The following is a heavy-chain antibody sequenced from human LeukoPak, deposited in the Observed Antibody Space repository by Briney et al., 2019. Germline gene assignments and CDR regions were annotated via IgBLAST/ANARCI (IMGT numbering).Heavy chain of an antibody. D-gene: IGHD3-22*01. Sequence: RASVKVSCKASGYTFIDYYMHWVRQAPGQRLEWMGWINPNSGGTNYAQKFQGRVTMTRDTSISTAYMELSRLRSDDTAVYYCARALVGYYDSSGYTTLDYWGQGTLVTVSS. CDR1: GYTFIDYY. CDR2: INPNSGGT. CDR3: ARALVGYYDSSGYTTLDY. J-gene: IGHJ4*02. V-gene: IGHV1-2*02.